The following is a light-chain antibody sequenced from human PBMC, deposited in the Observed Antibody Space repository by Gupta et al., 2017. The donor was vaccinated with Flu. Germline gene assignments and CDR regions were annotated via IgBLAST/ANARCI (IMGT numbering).Light chain of an antibody. V-gene: IGKV3-11*01. CDR2: DAS. Sequence: VLSQSPVTLPLSTGERATLSCRASETISTYLAWYQQKPGQSPRLLIYDASNRATGIPVRFSGSGSGTDFTLTISSLHPEDFAVYYCQQRSNWPPLTFGGGTKVEI. J-gene: IGKJ4*01. CDR1: ETISTY. CDR3: QQRSNWPPLT.